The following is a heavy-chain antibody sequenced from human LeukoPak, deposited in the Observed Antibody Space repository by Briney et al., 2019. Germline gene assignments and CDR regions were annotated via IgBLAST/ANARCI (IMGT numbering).Heavy chain of an antibody. D-gene: IGHD4-11*01. CDR1: GGTFSSYA. J-gene: IGHJ6*03. CDR3: ARGAATVTTFDYYYYYMDV. Sequence: SEKVSCKASGGTFSSYAISWVRQAPGQGLEWMGGIIPIFGTANYAQKFQGRVTITADESTSTAYMELSSLRSEDTAVYYCARGAATVTTFDYYYYYMDVWGKGTTVTVSS. V-gene: IGHV1-69*13. CDR2: IIPIFGTA.